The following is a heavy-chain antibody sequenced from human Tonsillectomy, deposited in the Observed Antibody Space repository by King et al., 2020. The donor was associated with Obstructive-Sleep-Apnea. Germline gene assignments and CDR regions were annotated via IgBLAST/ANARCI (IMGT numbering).Heavy chain of an antibody. CDR1: GFTFSTYD. V-gene: IGHV3-13*01. J-gene: IGHJ6*02. CDR2: IGSAGDT. Sequence: VQLVESGGGLVQPGGSLRLSCAASGFTFSTYDMHWVRHATGESPEWVSTIGSAGDTHYAGSVKGRFSISRENAKNAFFLQMNSLRAGDTAVYYCSRAGPRFGSVVVNYGMDVWGQGTTVTVSS. CDR3: SRAGPRFGSVVVNYGMDV. D-gene: IGHD2-15*01.